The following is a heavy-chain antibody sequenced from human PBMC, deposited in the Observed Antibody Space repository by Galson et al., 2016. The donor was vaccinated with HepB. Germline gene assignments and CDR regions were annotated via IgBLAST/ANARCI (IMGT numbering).Heavy chain of an antibody. D-gene: IGHD2-15*01. CDR1: GFTFSRYG. CDR2: ISYEGSNK. J-gene: IGHJ6*02. Sequence: SLRLSCAASGFTFSRYGFYWVRQTPGKGLEWVAVISYEGSNKNYADSVKGRFIISRDNSRTTVYLQIDNLRSEDTAVYYCARDPASRYCTGGSCYALRGDVWGQGTTVTVSS. V-gene: IGHV3-30*14. CDR3: ARDPASRYCTGGSCYALRGDV.